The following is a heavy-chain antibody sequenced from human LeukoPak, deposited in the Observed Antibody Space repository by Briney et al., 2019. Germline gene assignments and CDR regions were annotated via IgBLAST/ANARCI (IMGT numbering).Heavy chain of an antibody. CDR1: GFTFSSYA. Sequence: GGSLRLSCAASGFTFSSYAMSWVRQAPGKGLEWVAAISERGDGTYYAGSVKGRFTISRDNAKNMVYLQINSLRAEDTAIYYCAKDIAQGYTFGSIEQDYWGQGTLVTVSS. V-gene: IGHV3-23*01. D-gene: IGHD5-18*01. CDR2: ISERGDGT. J-gene: IGHJ4*02. CDR3: AKDIAQGYTFGSIEQDY.